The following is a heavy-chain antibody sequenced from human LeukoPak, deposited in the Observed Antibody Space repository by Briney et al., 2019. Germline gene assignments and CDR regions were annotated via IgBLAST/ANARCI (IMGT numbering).Heavy chain of an antibody. Sequence: PGGSLRLSCAASGFTVSSNYMNWVRQAPGKGPEWVSVIYSGGTTYYADSVKGRFIISRDNSKNTLYLQMNSLRAEDTAVYYCARASSIGAAGLFDYWGQGTLVTVSS. V-gene: IGHV3-53*01. CDR3: ARASSIGAAGLFDY. D-gene: IGHD6-13*01. J-gene: IGHJ4*02. CDR1: GFTVSSNY. CDR2: IYSGGTT.